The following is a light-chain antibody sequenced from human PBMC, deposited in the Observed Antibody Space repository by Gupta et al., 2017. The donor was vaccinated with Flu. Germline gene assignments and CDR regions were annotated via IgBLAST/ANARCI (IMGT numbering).Light chain of an antibody. V-gene: IGLV3-19*01. CDR1: SLRSYY. J-gene: IGLJ2*01. CDR3: NSRDSSGNHLV. Sequence: SSELTQDPAVSVALGQTVRITCQGDSLRSYYASWYQQKPVQAPVLVIYGKNNRPSGIPDRFSGSSSGNTASLTITGAQAEDEAVYYCNSRDSSGNHLVFGGGTKLTVL. CDR2: GKN.